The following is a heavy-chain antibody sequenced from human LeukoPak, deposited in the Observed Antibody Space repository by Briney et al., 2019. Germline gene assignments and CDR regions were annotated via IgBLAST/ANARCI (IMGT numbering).Heavy chain of an antibody. Sequence: PGRSLRLSCAASGFTFDDYAMHWVRQAPGKGLEWVSGISWNSGSIGYADSVKGRFTISRDNAKNSLYLQMNSLRAEDTALYYCAKDMRYFDWLLSAFDIWGQGTMVTVSS. CDR3: AKDMRYFDWLLSAFDI. D-gene: IGHD3-9*01. J-gene: IGHJ3*02. CDR2: ISWNSGSI. CDR1: GFTFDDYA. V-gene: IGHV3-9*01.